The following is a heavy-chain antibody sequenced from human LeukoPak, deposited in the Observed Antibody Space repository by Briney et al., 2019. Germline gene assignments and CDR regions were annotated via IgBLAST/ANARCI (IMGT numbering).Heavy chain of an antibody. Sequence: PGGSLRLSCATSGFSISSNYMNWVRQAPGKGLEWVSVIYGGGTTNYADSVKGRFTISRDNSKNTLYPQMNSLRAEDTAVYYCARERSSYSFGNYYYYGVDVWGQGTTVTVSS. CDR2: IYGGGTT. D-gene: IGHD2-21*01. V-gene: IGHV3-53*01. CDR1: GFSISSNY. CDR3: ARERSSYSFGNYYYYGVDV. J-gene: IGHJ6*02.